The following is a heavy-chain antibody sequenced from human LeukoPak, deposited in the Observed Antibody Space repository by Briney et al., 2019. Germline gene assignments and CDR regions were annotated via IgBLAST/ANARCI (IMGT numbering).Heavy chain of an antibody. CDR1: GGSFSGYY. Sequence: PSETLSLTCAVYGGSFSGYYWSWIRQPPGKGLEWIGRIYTSGSTNYNPSLKSRVTISVDTSKNQFSLKLSSVTAADTAVYYCASSSSTMVRGVIGYWGQGTLVTVSS. V-gene: IGHV4-4*08. CDR2: IYTSGST. J-gene: IGHJ4*02. D-gene: IGHD3-10*01. CDR3: ASSSSTMVRGVIGY.